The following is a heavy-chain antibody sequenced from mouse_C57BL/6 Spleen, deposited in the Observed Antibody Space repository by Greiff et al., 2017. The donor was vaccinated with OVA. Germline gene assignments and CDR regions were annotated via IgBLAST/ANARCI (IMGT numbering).Heavy chain of an antibody. CDR3: ARTITTVVAMDY. CDR1: GYTFTSYT. V-gene: IGHV1-4*01. J-gene: IGHJ4*01. CDR2: INPSSGYT. D-gene: IGHD1-1*01. Sequence: QVQLQQSGAELARPGASVKMSCKASGYTFTSYTMHWVKQRPGQGLEWIGYINPSSGYTKYNQKFKDKATLTADKSSSTAFMQLSSLTSEDSAVYYCARTITTVVAMDYWGQGTSVTVSS.